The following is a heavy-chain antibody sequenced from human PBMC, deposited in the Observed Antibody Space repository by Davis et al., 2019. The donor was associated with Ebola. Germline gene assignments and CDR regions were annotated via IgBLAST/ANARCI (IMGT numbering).Heavy chain of an antibody. D-gene: IGHD1-1*01. CDR2: ITPIFGPT. V-gene: IGHV1-69*13. CDR1: GDTFSSHS. J-gene: IGHJ4*02. CDR3: ARDTAGTQRGFDY. Sequence: AASVKVSCKASGDTFSSHSIAWVRQAPGQGLQWMGGITPIFGPTNYAQKFQGRVTITADESTSTAYMELSGLKYDDTAVYYCARDTAGTQRGFDYWGQGTLVTVSS.